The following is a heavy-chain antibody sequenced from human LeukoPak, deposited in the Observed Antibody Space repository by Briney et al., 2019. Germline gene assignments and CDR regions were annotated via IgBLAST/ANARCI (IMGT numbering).Heavy chain of an antibody. Sequence: PSETLSLTCTVSGGSISSYYWSWIRQPPGKGLEWIGYIYYSGSINYNPSLKSRVTISGDTSKNQFSLKLSSVTAADTAVYYCARDRVDYGDYYYGMDVWGQGTTVTVSS. J-gene: IGHJ6*02. V-gene: IGHV4-59*01. CDR2: IYYSGSI. CDR3: ARDRVDYGDYYYGMDV. D-gene: IGHD4-17*01. CDR1: GGSISSYY.